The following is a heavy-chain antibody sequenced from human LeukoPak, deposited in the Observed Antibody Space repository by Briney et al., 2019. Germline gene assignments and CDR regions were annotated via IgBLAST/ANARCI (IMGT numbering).Heavy chain of an antibody. V-gene: IGHV1-69*05. CDR3: AREEYSSSPFDY. Sequence: SVKVSCKASGGTFSSYAISWVRQAPGQGLEWMGGIIPIFGTASYAQKFQGRVTITTDESTSTAYMELSSLRSEDTAVYYCAREEYSSSPFDYWGQGTLVTVSS. J-gene: IGHJ4*02. CDR1: GGTFSSYA. D-gene: IGHD6-6*01. CDR2: IIPIFGTA.